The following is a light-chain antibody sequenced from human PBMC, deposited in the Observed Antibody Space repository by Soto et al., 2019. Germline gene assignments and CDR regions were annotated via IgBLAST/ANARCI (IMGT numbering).Light chain of an antibody. J-gene: IGLJ2*01. CDR2: GNN. CDR3: QSYDSSLSGVL. CDR1: SSNIGTSYD. V-gene: IGLV1-40*01. Sequence: QSVLTQPPSVSGAPGQRVTISCTGSSSNIGTSYDVHWYQQFPGTAPKLLIYGNNNRPSGVPDRFSGSKSGTSDSLAITGLQVEDEADYYCQSYDSSLSGVLFGGGTKLTVL.